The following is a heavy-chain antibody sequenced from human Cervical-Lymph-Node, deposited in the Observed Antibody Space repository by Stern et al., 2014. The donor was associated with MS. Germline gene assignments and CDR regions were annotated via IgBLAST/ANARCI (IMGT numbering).Heavy chain of an antibody. D-gene: IGHD4-17*01. J-gene: IGHJ3*02. Sequence: QLQLQESGSGLVKPSQTLSLTCAVSGGSISSGGYSWSWLRQPPGKGLEWIGYIYHSGSTYYNPALKSRVTISLDRSKNQFSLKLNSVTAADTAVYYCARSSTVTPNAFDIWGQGTMVTVSS. V-gene: IGHV4-30-2*01. CDR3: ARSSTVTPNAFDI. CDR2: IYHSGST. CDR1: GGSISSGGYS.